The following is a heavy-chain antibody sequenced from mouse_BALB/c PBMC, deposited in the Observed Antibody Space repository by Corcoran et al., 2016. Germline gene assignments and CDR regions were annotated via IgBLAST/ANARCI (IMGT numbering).Heavy chain of an antibody. V-gene: IGHV14-3*02. CDR2: IDPANGNT. CDR1: GFNIKDTY. D-gene: IGHD4-1*01. CDR3: ANWDWYFDV. Sequence: EVQLQQSGAELVQPRASVKLSCTASGFNIKDTYMHWVKQRPEQGLEWIGRIDPANGNTKYDPKFQGKATITADTSSNTAYLQLSSLTSEDTAVYYCANWDWYFDVWGAGTTVTVSS. J-gene: IGHJ1*01.